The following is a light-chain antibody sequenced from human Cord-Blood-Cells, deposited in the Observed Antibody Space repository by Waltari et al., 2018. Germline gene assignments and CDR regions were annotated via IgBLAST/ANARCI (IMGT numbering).Light chain of an antibody. CDR2: AAS. CDR3: QQYYSYPRT. V-gene: IGKV1-8*01. CDR1: QGISSY. J-gene: IGKJ1*01. Sequence: AIRMTQSPSSFSASTGDRVTITCRASQGISSYLAWYQQKPGKAPKLLIYAASTLQSGXXXXFSGIGSGTDFTLTISCLQSEDFATYYCQQYYSYPRTFGQGTKVEIK.